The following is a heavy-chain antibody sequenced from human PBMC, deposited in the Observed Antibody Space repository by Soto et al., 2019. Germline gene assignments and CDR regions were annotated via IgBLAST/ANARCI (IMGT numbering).Heavy chain of an antibody. D-gene: IGHD3-10*01. J-gene: IGHJ4*02. CDR3: AXXXXXXYGPGALDY. Sequence: QVQLQESGPGLVKPSQTLSLTCTVSGXSIXXXAYYXXWIRQHPGKGLEWIGYIFFNGGTYDNPSLQSRLXXXXXXXXXXXXXXXXXXXXXXXXXYXCAXXXXXXYGPGALDYWGQGTLVTVSS. CDR1: GXSIXXXAYY. CDR2: IFFNGGT. V-gene: IGHV4-30-4*01.